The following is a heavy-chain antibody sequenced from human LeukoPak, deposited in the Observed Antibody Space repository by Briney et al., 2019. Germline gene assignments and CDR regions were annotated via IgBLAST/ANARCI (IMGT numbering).Heavy chain of an antibody. CDR1: GFTFSSYS. Sequence: KAGGSLRLSCAASGFTFSSYSMNWVRQAPGKGLEWVSSISSSSTYIYYADSVKGRFTISRDNAKNSLFLQMNSLRAEDTAVYYCASISVPTTMPGNYWGQGTLVTVSS. J-gene: IGHJ4*02. CDR2: ISSSSTYI. D-gene: IGHD2-2*01. CDR3: ASISVPTTMPGNY. V-gene: IGHV3-21*01.